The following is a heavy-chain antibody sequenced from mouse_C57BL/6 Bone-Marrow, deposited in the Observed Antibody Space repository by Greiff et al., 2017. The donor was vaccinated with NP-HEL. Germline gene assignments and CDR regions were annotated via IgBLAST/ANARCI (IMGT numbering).Heavy chain of an antibody. CDR2: IDPSDSYT. V-gene: IGHV1-59*01. CDR1: GYAFTNYL. J-gene: IGHJ4*01. Sequence: VQLQQSGAELVRPGTSVKVSCKASGYAFTNYLIEWVKQRPGQGLEWIGEIDPSDSYTNYNQKFKGKSTLTVDKSSSTAYMQLSSLTSEDSAVYYCARSYYGSSYAMDYWGQGTSVTVSS. CDR3: ARSYYGSSYAMDY. D-gene: IGHD1-1*01.